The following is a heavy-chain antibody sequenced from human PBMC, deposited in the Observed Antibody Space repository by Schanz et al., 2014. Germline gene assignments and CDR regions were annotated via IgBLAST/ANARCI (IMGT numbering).Heavy chain of an antibody. V-gene: IGHV3-9*02. CDR3: AKGSRSGSKVMDV. J-gene: IGHJ6*03. CDR1: GFNSDDYA. D-gene: IGHD3-10*01. CDR2: IPWNGAAI. Sequence: EVHLLDSGGGLVQPGGSLRLSCAASGFNSDDYAMHWVRQAPGKGLEWVSNIPWNGAAIGYAGSVRGRFTISRDSAKNSLYLQMNSLRPEDTALYYCAKGSRSGSKVMDVWGKGTTVTVSS.